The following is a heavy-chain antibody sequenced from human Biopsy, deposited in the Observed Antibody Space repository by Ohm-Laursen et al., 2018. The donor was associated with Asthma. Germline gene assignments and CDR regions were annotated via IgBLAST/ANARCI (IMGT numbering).Heavy chain of an antibody. D-gene: IGHD6-13*01. V-gene: IGHV3-30-3*01. J-gene: IGHJ4*02. Sequence: SLRLSCAAAGTHFGSYNMHWARQAPGKGLEWVAVITFDGSTQHYGDSVKGRFTISRDNSRNMLLLQMNSLRAEDTAVYYCSRDTLGYYFDIWGQGTQVTVSS. CDR3: SRDTLGYYFDI. CDR1: GTHFGSYN. CDR2: ITFDGSTQ.